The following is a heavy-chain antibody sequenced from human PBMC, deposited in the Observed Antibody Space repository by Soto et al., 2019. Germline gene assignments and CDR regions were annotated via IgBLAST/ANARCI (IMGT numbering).Heavy chain of an antibody. CDR3: AKDTAKAITSYYFDGMDV. Sequence: QVQLVESGGGVVQPGRSLRLSCAASGFIFSTYGMHWVRQAPGKGLEWVAVISFDGRNKYYADSVRGRLTISRDNSKNTLHLQMNSRRGEDSAVYYCAKDTAKAITSYYFDGMDVWGQGTTVTVSS. CDR2: ISFDGRNK. CDR1: GFIFSTYG. J-gene: IGHJ6*02. D-gene: IGHD1-20*01. V-gene: IGHV3-30*18.